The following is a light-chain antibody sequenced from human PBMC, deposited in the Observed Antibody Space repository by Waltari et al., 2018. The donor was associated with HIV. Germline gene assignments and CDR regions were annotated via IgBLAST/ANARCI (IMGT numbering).Light chain of an antibody. J-gene: IGLJ3*02. CDR3: QAWGAGILV. V-gene: IGLV4-69*01. CDR2: LNSDGSH. CDR1: GGHSNYA. Sequence: QLVLTQSPSASASLGASVKLTCTLSGGHSNYAIAWHQQQPEKGPRYLMKLNSDGSHSKGDGIPDRLSGSSSGPGRYPTNPRLPAEDGGDYFRQAWGAGILVFGGGTQLAVL.